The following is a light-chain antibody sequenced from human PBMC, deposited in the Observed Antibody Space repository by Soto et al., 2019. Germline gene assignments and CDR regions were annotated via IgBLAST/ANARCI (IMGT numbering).Light chain of an antibody. V-gene: IGLV2-11*01. J-gene: IGLJ1*01. CDR2: DVS. Sequence: QSALTQPRSVSGSPGQSVTISCTGTCSDVGDYKYVSWYRQHPGKAPKLIIYDVSERPSGVPDRFSGSKSGNTASLTISGLQAEDEADYYCCSYAGSYSYVFGTGTKLTVL. CDR3: CSYAGSYSYV. CDR1: CSDVGDYKY.